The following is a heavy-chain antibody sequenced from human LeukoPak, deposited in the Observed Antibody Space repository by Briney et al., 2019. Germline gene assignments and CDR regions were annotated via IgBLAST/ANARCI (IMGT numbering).Heavy chain of an antibody. Sequence: ASVKVSCKASGGTFSSYAISWVRQAPGQGLEWMGRIIPIFGTANYAQKFQGRVTITTDESTSTAYMELSSLRSEDTAVYYCARLRLGYYYMDVWGKGNTVTVSS. V-gene: IGHV1-69*05. CDR1: GGTFSSYA. CDR3: ARLRLGYYYMDV. J-gene: IGHJ6*03. CDR2: IIPIFGTA. D-gene: IGHD3-16*01.